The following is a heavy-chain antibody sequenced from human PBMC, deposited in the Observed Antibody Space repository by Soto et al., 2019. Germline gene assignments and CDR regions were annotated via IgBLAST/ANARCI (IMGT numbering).Heavy chain of an antibody. Sequence: QVQLQESGPGLVKPSETLSLTCTVSGASISSYYWSWIRQPPGKGLEWIGYVYYSGRTNYNPSLKSRVTISVNTSKDQFALKLSSVTAADTAMDYCARDTTPSLWGQGTLVTVSS. CDR1: GASISSYY. CDR2: VYYSGRT. D-gene: IGHD1-1*01. J-gene: IGHJ4*02. CDR3: ARDTTPSL. V-gene: IGHV4-59*01.